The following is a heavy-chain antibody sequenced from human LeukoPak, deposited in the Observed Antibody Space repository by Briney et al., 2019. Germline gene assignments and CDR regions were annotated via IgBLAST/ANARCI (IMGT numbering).Heavy chain of an antibody. J-gene: IGHJ4*02. Sequence: SETLSLTCTVSGGSISSSSYYWGWIRQPPGKGLEWIGEIYHSGSTNYNPSLKSRVTISVDKSKNQFSLKLSSVTAADTAVYYCARDDGGEVDYWGQGTLVTVSS. V-gene: IGHV4-39*07. CDR1: GGSISSSSYY. CDR2: IYHSGST. D-gene: IGHD2-15*01. CDR3: ARDDGGEVDY.